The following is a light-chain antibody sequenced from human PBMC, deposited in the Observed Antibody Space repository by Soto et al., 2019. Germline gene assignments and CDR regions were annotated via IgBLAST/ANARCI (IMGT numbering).Light chain of an antibody. CDR1: QSVSSSY. CDR3: QQYGSSPKT. V-gene: IGKV3-20*01. CDR2: GAS. Sequence: EIVLTQSPGTLSLSPGERATLSCRASQSVSSSYLACYQQKPGQAPRLLIYGASSRATGNPDRFSGSGSGTDFTLTISRLEPEDFAVYYCQQYGSSPKTFGQGTKVDIK. J-gene: IGKJ1*01.